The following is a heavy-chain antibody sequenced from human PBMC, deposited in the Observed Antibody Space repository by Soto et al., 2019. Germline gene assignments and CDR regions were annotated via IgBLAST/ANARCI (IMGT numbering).Heavy chain of an antibody. D-gene: IGHD6-19*01. J-gene: IGHJ4*02. CDR2: VKQDGSEK. CDR3: ARGTAVAGYFFEY. CDR1: GFTFSSYW. V-gene: IGHV3-7*01. Sequence: EVQLVESGGGLVQPGGSLRLSCAASGFTFSSYWMSWVRQAPGKGLEWVANVKQDGSEKYYVDSVKGRFTISRDNTKNSLFLQTNSLRTEDTSVYYCARGTAVAGYFFEYWGQGTLVTVSS.